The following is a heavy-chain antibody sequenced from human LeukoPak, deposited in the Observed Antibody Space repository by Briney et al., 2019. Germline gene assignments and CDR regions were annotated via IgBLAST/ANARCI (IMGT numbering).Heavy chain of an antibody. CDR1: GYTFTDYY. D-gene: IGHD2-15*01. CDR2: INPNSGDT. V-gene: IGHV1-2*02. Sequence: GASVEVSCKASGYTFTDYYMHWVRQAPGQGLEWMGWINPNSGDTNHAQNFQGRVTLTRDTSISTAYMELSRLRSDDSAVYYCAGEYCSGGSCRQGFDYWGQGTLVTVSS. J-gene: IGHJ4*02. CDR3: AGEYCSGGSCRQGFDY.